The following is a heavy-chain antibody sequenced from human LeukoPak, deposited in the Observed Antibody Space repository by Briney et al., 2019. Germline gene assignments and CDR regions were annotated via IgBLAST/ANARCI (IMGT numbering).Heavy chain of an antibody. CDR2: IYSGGST. J-gene: IGHJ4*02. V-gene: IGHV3-66*01. Sequence: PGGSLRLSCAASGFTFSSYSMNWVRQAPGKGLEWVSVIYSGGSTYYADSVKGRFTISRDNSKNTLYLQMNSLRAEDTAVYYCGTTVTTGVADYWGQGTLVTVSS. D-gene: IGHD4-17*01. CDR3: GTTVTTGVADY. CDR1: GFTFSSYS.